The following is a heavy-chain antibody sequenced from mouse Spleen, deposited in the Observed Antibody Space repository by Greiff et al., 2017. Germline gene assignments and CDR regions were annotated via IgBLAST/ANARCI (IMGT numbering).Heavy chain of an antibody. D-gene: IGHD3-1*01. CDR1: GFTFSSYA. CDR2: INSNGGST. Sequence: EVKLMESGGGLVKPGGSLKLSCAASGFTFSSYAMSWVRQTPEKRLEWVAAINSNGGSTYYPDTVKDRFTISRDNAKNTLYLQMSSLRSEDTALYYCARHSGVGLPHNAMDYWGQGTSVTVSS. J-gene: IGHJ4*01. CDR3: ARHSGVGLPHNAMDY. V-gene: IGHV5-6-2*01.